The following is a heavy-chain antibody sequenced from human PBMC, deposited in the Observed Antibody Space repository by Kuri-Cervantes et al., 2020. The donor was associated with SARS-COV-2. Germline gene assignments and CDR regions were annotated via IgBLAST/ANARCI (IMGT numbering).Heavy chain of an antibody. CDR2: FDYSGST. J-gene: IGHJ4*02. Sequence: SETLSLTCTVSGGSINSYYWNWIRQPPGKGLEWIGYFDYSGSTNYNPSLKSRVTISVDTSKNQFSLKLSSVTAADTAVYYCARQAHGSGSYDYFDYWGQGTLVTVSS. CDR1: GGSINSYY. D-gene: IGHD3-10*01. CDR3: ARQAHGSGSYDYFDY. V-gene: IGHV4-59*08.